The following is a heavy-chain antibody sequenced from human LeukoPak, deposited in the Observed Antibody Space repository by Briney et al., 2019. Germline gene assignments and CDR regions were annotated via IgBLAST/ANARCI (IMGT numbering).Heavy chain of an antibody. J-gene: IGHJ4*02. CDR2: ISSSGSTI. CDR1: GFTFSSYE. D-gene: IGHD3-9*01. Sequence: PGGSLRLSCAASGFTFSSYEMNWVRQAPGKGLEWVSYISSSGSTIYYADSVKGRFTISRDNSKNTLYLQMNSLRAEDTAVYYCAKEVGRYFDWTHTYLDYWGQGTLVTVSS. CDR3: AKEVGRYFDWTHTYLDY. V-gene: IGHV3-48*03.